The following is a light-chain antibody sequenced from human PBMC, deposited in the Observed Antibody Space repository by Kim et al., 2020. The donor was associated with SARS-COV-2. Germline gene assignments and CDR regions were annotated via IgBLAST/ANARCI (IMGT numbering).Light chain of an antibody. CDR3: QQYNGYPIT. CDR2: AAS. CDR1: QDIDTY. V-gene: IGKV1-16*02. J-gene: IGKJ5*01. Sequence: DIQMTQSPSSLSASVGDRVTITCRASQDIDTYLAWFQHKPGKPPKSLIYAASNLQSGVPSKFNGSGSGTDFTLTISSLQPEDFATYYCQQYNGYPITFGQGTRLDIK.